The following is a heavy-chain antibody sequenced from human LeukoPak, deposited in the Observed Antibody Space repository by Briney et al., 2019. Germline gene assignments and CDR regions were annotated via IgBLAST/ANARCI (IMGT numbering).Heavy chain of an antibody. D-gene: IGHD4-17*01. Sequence: PGGSLSLSCAASGFPFSSNYMSWVRQAPGKGLEGVSVIYSGGSTYYADSVKGRFTISRDNSKNTLYLQMNSLRAEDTAVYYCARDLTTGEGFDYWGQGTLVTVSS. J-gene: IGHJ4*02. CDR2: IYSGGST. V-gene: IGHV3-66*02. CDR3: ARDLTTGEGFDY. CDR1: GFPFSSNY.